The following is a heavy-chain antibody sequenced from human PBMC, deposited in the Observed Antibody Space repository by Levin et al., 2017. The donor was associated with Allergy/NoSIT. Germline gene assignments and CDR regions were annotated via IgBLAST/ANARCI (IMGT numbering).Heavy chain of an antibody. V-gene: IGHV3-23*01. J-gene: IGHJ3*02. Sequence: LSLTCAASGFTFSSYAMSWVRQAPGKGLEWVSAISGSGGSTYYADSVKGRFTISRDNSKNTLYLQMNSLRAEDTAVYYCAKDLHWNYYDSSGMAFDIWGQGTMVTVSS. CDR3: AKDLHWNYYDSSGMAFDI. D-gene: IGHD3-22*01. CDR2: ISGSGGST. CDR1: GFTFSSYA.